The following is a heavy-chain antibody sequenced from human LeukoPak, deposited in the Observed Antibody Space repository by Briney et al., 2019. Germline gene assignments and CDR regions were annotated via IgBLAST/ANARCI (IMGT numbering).Heavy chain of an antibody. CDR3: ARDGIAAAGQSDY. CDR2: INPNSGGT. V-gene: IGHV1-2*02. CDR1: GYTFTGYY. J-gene: IGHJ4*02. Sequence: ASVKVSCKASGYTFTGYYMHWVRQAPGQGLEWMGWINPNSGGTNYAQKFQGRVTMTRDTSISTAYMELSRLRSDDTAVYCCARDGIAAAGQSDYWGQGTLVTVSS. D-gene: IGHD6-13*01.